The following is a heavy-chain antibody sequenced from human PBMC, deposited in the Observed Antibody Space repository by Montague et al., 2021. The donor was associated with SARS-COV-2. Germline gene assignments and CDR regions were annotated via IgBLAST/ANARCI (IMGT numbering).Heavy chain of an antibody. CDR2: XFWXDDK. CDR1: GFSLISDGVG. J-gene: IGHJ4*02. Sequence: PALVKPTQTLTLTCTFSGFSLISDGVGVGWIRQPPGEALEWLALXFWXDDKRYNSSLKNRLTATKDTSKNQVVLTMTNTDPLDTGTYYCAHSLLLSSLGDFDSWGQGTLVTVAS. D-gene: IGHD2/OR15-2a*01. V-gene: IGHV2-5*01. CDR3: AHSLLLSSLGDFDS.